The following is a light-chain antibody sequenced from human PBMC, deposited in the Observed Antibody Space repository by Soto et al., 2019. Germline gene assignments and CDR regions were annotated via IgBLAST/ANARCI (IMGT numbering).Light chain of an antibody. CDR1: SSDIGAYNY. Sequence: QSVLTQPPSASGSPGQSVTISRTRTSSDIGAYNYVSWYQQPPGKAPKFMIYEVSKRPSGVPDRFSGSKSGNTASLTVSGLQAEDEADYYCSAYAGGYTFVFGTGTKVTVL. CDR3: SAYAGGYTFV. CDR2: EVS. V-gene: IGLV2-8*01. J-gene: IGLJ1*01.